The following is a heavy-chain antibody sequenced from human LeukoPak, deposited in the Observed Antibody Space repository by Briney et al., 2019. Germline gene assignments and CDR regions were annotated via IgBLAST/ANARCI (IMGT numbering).Heavy chain of an antibody. J-gene: IGHJ4*02. CDR1: GYSISSGYY. V-gene: IGHV4-38-2*02. D-gene: IGHD6-19*01. CDR2: IYQSGTT. Sequence: SETPSLTCSVSGYSISSGYYWGWMRQPPGKGLEWIGSIYQSGTTSYNPSLKSRVTISVDTSKNQFSLKLSSVTAADTAVYYCARLQVAVAGRGDYWGQGTLDTVSS. CDR3: ARLQVAVAGRGDY.